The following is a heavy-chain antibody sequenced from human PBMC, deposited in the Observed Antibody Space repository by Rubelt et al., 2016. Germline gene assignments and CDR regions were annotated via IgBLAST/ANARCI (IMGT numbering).Heavy chain of an antibody. Sequence: QVPMQQWGTGLLKPSETLSRTCAVYVGSFSGHAWAWIRQPPGKGLEWIAEIDHREIINYNPSLKSRLTISIDTSKNQFSRGRSSVSASETAVYYWERRLADWTESLGDAFDLWSHGAMVTVFS. CDR1: VGSFSGHA. J-gene: IGHJ3*01. V-gene: IGHV4-34*01. CDR3: ERRLADWTESLGDAFDL. CDR2: IDHREII. D-gene: IGHD1-1*01.